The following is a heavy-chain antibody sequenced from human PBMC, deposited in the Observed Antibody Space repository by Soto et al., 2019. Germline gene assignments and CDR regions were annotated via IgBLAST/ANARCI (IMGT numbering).Heavy chain of an antibody. CDR3: ARLAYSYGYSGWFDP. V-gene: IGHV5-51*01. CDR2: IYPGDSDT. J-gene: IGHJ5*02. CDR1: GYSFTIYW. Sequence: GESLKISCQGSGYSFTIYWIGWVRQMPGKGLEWMCIIYPGDSDTRYSPSFQGQVTISADKSISTAYLQWSSLKASDTAMYYWARLAYSYGYSGWFDPWGQGTLVTVSS. D-gene: IGHD5-18*01.